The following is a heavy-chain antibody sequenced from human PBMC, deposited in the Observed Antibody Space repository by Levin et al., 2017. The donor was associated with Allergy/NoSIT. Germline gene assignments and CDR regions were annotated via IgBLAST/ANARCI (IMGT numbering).Heavy chain of an antibody. CDR2: TDHRGNT. CDR3: VRDGAKGRAGDAFDI. CDR1: GVSINNCF. V-gene: IGHV4-4*07. D-gene: IGHD3-10*01. J-gene: IGHJ3*02. Sequence: SETLSLTCSVSGVSINNCFWSWIRQPAGKGLQWIGRTDHRGNTNYNPSLKGRVTVSVDTSANQFSLKLSSVTAADTAVYYCVRDGAKGRAGDAFDIWSQGTMVTVSA.